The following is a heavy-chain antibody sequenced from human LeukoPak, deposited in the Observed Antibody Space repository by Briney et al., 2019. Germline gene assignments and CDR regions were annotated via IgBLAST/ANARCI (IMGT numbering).Heavy chain of an antibody. J-gene: IGHJ6*03. CDR3: ARDRGIAAPMDV. CDR2: IYSGGST. CDR1: GFTVSSNY. D-gene: IGHD6-13*01. Sequence: GGSLRLSCAASGFTVSSNYMSWVRQAPGKGLEWVSVIYSGGSTYSADSVKGRFTISRDNSKNTLYLQMNSLRAEDTAVYYCARDRGIAAPMDVWGKGATVTVSS. V-gene: IGHV3-66*02.